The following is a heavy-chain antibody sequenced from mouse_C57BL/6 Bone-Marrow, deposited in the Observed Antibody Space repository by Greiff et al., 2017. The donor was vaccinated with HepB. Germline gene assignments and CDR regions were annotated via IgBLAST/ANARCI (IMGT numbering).Heavy chain of an antibody. CDR3: ARIEGSSFWYFDV. V-gene: IGHV1-55*01. J-gene: IGHJ1*03. D-gene: IGHD1-1*01. CDR2: IYPGSGST. Sequence: VQLQQPGAELVKPGASVKMSCKASGYTFTSYWITWVKQRPGQGLEWIGDIYPGSGSTNYNEKFKSKATLTVDTSSSTAYMQLSSLTSEDSAVYYCARIEGSSFWYFDVWGTGTTVTVSS. CDR1: GYTFTSYW.